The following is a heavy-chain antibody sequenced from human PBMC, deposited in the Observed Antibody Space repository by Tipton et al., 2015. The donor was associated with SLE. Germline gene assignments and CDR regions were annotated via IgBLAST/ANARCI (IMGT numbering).Heavy chain of an antibody. CDR2: IYYSGST. CDR1: GGSISSSSYY. D-gene: IGHD5-18*01. Sequence: GLVKPSETLSLTCVVSGGSISSSSYYWGWIRQPPGKGLEWIGSIYYSGSTYYNPSLKSRVTISVDTSKNQFSLKRSSVTAADTAIYYCARRQRGYSYAPFDNWGQGTLVPVSS. CDR3: ARRQRGYSYAPFDN. J-gene: IGHJ4*02. V-gene: IGHV4-39*01.